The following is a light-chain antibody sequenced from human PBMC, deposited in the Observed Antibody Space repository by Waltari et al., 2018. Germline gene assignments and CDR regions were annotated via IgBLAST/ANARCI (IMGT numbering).Light chain of an antibody. CDR3: AAWDDSLNGWV. CDR1: SSNIGSYT. Sequence: QSVLTQPPSASGTPGQRVTIPCSGSSSNIGSYTVNWYQQLPGTAPNLLIYDNNRRPSGVPDRFSGSKSGTSASLAISGLQSEDEADYYCAAWDDSLNGWVFGGGSKLTVL. V-gene: IGLV1-44*01. CDR2: DNN. J-gene: IGLJ3*02.